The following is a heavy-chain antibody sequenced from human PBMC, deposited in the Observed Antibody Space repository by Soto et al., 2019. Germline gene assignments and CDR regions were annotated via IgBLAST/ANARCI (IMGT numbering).Heavy chain of an antibody. Sequence: EAQLVESGGDLVQPRGSLRLSCAASGFTFRNFAMTWVRQAPGKGLEWVSGISGSGRMTYYAHSVKGRFTVSRDNSKNSLYLQMDSLRAEDTAVYYCSKEAEESVNEPIPGYCWGQGTEVTVSS. D-gene: IGHD1-1*01. CDR3: SKEAEESVNEPIPGYC. CDR2: ISGSGRMT. J-gene: IGHJ4*02. V-gene: IGHV3-23*04. CDR1: GFTFRNFA.